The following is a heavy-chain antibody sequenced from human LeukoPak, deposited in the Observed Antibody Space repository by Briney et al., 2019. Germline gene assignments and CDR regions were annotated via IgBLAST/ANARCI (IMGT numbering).Heavy chain of an antibody. Sequence: PGGSLRLSCAASGFTFSDHYMDWFRQAPGKGLQWVGRSRNKANSYVAEFAAPVKGRFTISRDGSKNSVFLQMDSLKTEDTAVYYCARELAAGPSDHWGQGTLVTVSS. CDR3: ARELAAGPSDH. J-gene: IGHJ4*02. CDR2: SRNKANSYVA. V-gene: IGHV3-72*01. CDR1: GFTFSDHY. D-gene: IGHD6-13*01.